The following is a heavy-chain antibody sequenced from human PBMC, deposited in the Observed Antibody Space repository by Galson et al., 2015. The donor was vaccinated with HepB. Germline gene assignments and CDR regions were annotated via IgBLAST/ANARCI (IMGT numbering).Heavy chain of an antibody. CDR2: IYSGGST. Sequence: SLRLSCAASGFTVSSNYMSWVRQAPGKGLEWVSVIYSGGSTYYADSVKGRFTISRDNSKNTLYLQMNSLRAEDTAVYYCARETRNWDGIDYWGQGTLVTVSS. D-gene: IGHD1-1*01. V-gene: IGHV3-53*01. CDR3: ARETRNWDGIDY. CDR1: GFTVSSNY. J-gene: IGHJ4*02.